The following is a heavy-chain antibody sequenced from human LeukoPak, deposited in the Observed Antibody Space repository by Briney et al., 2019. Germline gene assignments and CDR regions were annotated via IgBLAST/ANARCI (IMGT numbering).Heavy chain of an antibody. CDR3: AREGLELACAFDI. CDR1: GFSFSTYS. Sequence: PGGSLRPSCAASGFSFSTYSMNWVRQAPGRGLEWGSYISGSIGVIFYADSVRGRFSISRDNSKNTLYLQMNSLRAEDTAVYYCAREGLELACAFDIWGQGTMVTVSS. J-gene: IGHJ3*02. D-gene: IGHD1-7*01. CDR2: ISGSIGVI. V-gene: IGHV3-48*01.